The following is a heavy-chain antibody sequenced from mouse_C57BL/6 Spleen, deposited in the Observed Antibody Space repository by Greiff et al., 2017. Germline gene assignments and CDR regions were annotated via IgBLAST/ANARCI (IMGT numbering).Heavy chain of an antibody. Sequence: QVQLKESGPGLVAPSQSLSITCTVSGFSLTSYGVDWVRQPPGKGLEWLVVIWGGGSTNYNSALMSRLSISKDNSKSQVFLKMNSLQTDDTAMYYCAKSNSYDYGRPYYAMDYWGQGTSVTVSS. D-gene: IGHD2-4*01. CDR1: GFSLTSYG. J-gene: IGHJ4*01. CDR3: AKSNSYDYGRPYYAMDY. V-gene: IGHV2-9*01. CDR2: IWGGGST.